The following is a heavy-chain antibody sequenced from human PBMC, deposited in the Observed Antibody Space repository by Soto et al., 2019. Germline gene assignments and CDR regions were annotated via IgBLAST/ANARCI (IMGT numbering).Heavy chain of an antibody. J-gene: IGHJ4*02. D-gene: IGHD3-22*01. CDR3: ARDPRYYDSGGYYDY. Sequence: GGSLRLSCAASGFSFTTYAMGWVRQAPGKGLEWVSAVSGSGSTTYYADSVKGRFIISRNNAKTTAYLYMNSLRAEDTAVYYCARDPRYYDSGGYYDYWGQGTLVTVSS. CDR1: GFSFTTYA. V-gene: IGHV3-23*01. CDR2: VSGSGSTT.